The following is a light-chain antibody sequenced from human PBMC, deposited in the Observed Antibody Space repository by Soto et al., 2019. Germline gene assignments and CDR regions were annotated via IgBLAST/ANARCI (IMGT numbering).Light chain of an antibody. Sequence: DIVMTQSPVTLSMSPGERATLSCRASQSVDRNLAWYQQKPGQAPRLLIYDASNRATGIPARFSGSGSGTEFTLIISSLQSEDFAVYYCQQFNKWPPVFGPGTKVDIK. V-gene: IGKV3-15*01. J-gene: IGKJ3*01. CDR2: DAS. CDR3: QQFNKWPPV. CDR1: QSVDRN.